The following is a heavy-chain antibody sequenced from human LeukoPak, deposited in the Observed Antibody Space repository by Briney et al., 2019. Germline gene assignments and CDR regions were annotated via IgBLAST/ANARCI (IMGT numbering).Heavy chain of an antibody. CDR1: GFTFSSYW. Sequence: RPGGSLRLSCAASGFTFSSYWMSWVRQAPGKGLEWIGEINHSGSTNYNPSLKSRVTISVDTSKNQFSPKLGSVTAADTAVYYCARSRRLLWFGESSDRWGQGTLVTVSS. J-gene: IGHJ5*02. CDR2: INHSGST. CDR3: ARSRRLLWFGESSDR. D-gene: IGHD3-10*01. V-gene: IGHV4-34*01.